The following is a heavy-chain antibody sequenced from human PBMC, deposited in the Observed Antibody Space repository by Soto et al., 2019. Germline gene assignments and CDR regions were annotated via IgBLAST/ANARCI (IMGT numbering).Heavy chain of an antibody. D-gene: IGHD5-12*01. CDR2: IYYTGTT. J-gene: IGHJ4*02. Sequence: SETLSLTCTVSGVSISSPYWSWIRQSPGTGLEWIGYIYYTGTTNYNPSLKRRVTISLDTAKNQFSLNVNSLTTADTAVYFCARGGNRYSNTASGVGGFDFSGQGTLVTVS. V-gene: IGHV4-59*11. CDR1: GVSISSPY. CDR3: ARGGNRYSNTASGVGGFDF.